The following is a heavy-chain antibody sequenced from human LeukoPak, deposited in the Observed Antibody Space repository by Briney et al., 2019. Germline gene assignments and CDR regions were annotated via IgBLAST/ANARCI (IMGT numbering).Heavy chain of an antibody. Sequence: GASVKVSCKASGYTFTSYYMHWVRRAPGQGLEWMGIINPSGGSTSYAQKFQGRVTMTRDTSTSTVYMELSSLRSEDTAVYYCARVTYSYGTDYWGQGTLVTVSS. CDR3: ARVTYSYGTDY. V-gene: IGHV1-46*01. CDR2: INPSGGST. CDR1: GYTFTSYY. J-gene: IGHJ4*02. D-gene: IGHD5-18*01.